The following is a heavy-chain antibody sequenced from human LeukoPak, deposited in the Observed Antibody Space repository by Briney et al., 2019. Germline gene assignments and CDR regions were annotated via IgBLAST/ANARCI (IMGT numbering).Heavy chain of an antibody. V-gene: IGHV3-48*04. J-gene: IGHJ3*02. D-gene: IGHD4-17*01. CDR3: AAHDYGYYKRSRDDAFDI. CDR2: LRSSSSTI. CDR1: GLTPSRFG. Sequence: RGSLRLSCAASGLTPSRFGTNWVRQAPGKGLEWVSYLRSSSSTIYYTDSVKGRLTLSRDNAKNTLYLQMNSLRAEDTAVYYCAAHDYGYYKRSRDDAFDIWGQGTMVTVSS.